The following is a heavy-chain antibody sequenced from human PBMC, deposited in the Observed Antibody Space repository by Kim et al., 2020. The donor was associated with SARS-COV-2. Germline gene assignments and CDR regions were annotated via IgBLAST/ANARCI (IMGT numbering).Heavy chain of an antibody. V-gene: IGHV1-18*01. D-gene: IGHD2-21*01. J-gene: IGHJ6*02. CDR1: GYTFTSYG. Sequence: ASVKVSCKASGYTFTSYGISWVRQAPGQGLEWMGWISAYNGNTNYAQKLQGRVTMTTDTSTSTAYMELRSLRSDDTAVYYCARDWPLGDCGGDCYREAGYYYYGMDVWGQGTTVTVSS. CDR2: ISAYNGNT. CDR3: ARDWPLGDCGGDCYREAGYYYYGMDV.